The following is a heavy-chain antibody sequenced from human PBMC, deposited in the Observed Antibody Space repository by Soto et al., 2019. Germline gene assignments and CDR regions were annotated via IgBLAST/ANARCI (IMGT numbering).Heavy chain of an antibody. CDR3: AKFFVAGTRGYFDS. CDR2: ISASGDNA. J-gene: IGHJ4*02. CDR1: GFIFSSYA. Sequence: ASVKVSCTASGFIFSSYAMSWVRQAPGKGLEWVSAISASGDNAYYADSVKGRFTISRDRSKSLYLQMKSLRAEDTAIYYCAKFFVAGTRGYFDSWGQGTLVTVSS. D-gene: IGHD6-19*01. V-gene: IGHV3-23*01.